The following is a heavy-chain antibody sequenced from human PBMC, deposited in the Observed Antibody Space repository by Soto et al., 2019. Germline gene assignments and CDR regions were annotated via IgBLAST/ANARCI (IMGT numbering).Heavy chain of an antibody. Sequence: SVKVSCKAPGGTFSSYAISWVRQAPGQGLEWMGGIIPIFGTANYAQKFQGRVTITADESTSTAYMELSSLRSEDTAVYYCAKLHGDYYGSGSSSYYFDYWAQGTLVTVSS. CDR3: AKLHGDYYGSGSSSYYFDY. D-gene: IGHD3-10*01. V-gene: IGHV1-69*13. CDR2: IIPIFGTA. J-gene: IGHJ4*02. CDR1: GGTFSSYA.